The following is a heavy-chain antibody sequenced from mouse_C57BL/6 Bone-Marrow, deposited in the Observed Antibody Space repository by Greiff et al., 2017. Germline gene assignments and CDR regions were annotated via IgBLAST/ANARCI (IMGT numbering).Heavy chain of an antibody. J-gene: IGHJ4*01. CDR3: ARGRPTIVNYYAMDY. CDR2: IYPGSGST. CDR1: GYTFTSYW. D-gene: IGHD2-5*01. Sequence: VQLQQPGAELVKPGASVKMSCKASGYTFTSYWITWVKQRPGQGLEWIGDIYPGSGSTNYNEKFKSKATLTVDTSSSTAYMQLSSLTSEDSAVYYCARGRPTIVNYYAMDYWGQGTSVTVSS. V-gene: IGHV1-55*01.